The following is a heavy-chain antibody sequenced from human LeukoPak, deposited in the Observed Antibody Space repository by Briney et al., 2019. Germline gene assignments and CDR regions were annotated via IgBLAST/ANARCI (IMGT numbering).Heavy chain of an antibody. CDR3: ARDKEDIVVVPAASAGVYYYYYMDV. D-gene: IGHD2-2*01. J-gene: IGHJ6*03. Sequence: ASVKVSCKASGYTFTGYYMHWVRQAPGQGLEWMGWINPNSGGTNYAQKFQGRVTMTRDTSISTAYMELSRLRSDDTAVYYCARDKEDIVVVPAASAGVYYYYYMDVWGKGTTVTISS. CDR2: INPNSGGT. V-gene: IGHV1-2*02. CDR1: GYTFTGYY.